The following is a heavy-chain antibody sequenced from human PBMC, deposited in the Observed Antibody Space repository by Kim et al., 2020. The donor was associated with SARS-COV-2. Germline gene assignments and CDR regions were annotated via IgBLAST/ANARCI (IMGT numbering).Heavy chain of an antibody. D-gene: IGHD3-10*01. J-gene: IGHJ5*02. V-gene: IGHV4-39*01. Sequence: PALRSQATISVDTSKNQFPLRLSAVTAADTAVYYCARQHRGLARLDWFDPWGQGTLVTVSS. CDR3: ARQHRGLARLDWFDP.